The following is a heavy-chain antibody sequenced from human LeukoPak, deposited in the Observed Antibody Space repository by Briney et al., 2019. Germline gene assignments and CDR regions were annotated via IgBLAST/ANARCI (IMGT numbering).Heavy chain of an antibody. D-gene: IGHD5-18*01. J-gene: IGHJ5*02. CDR1: GFTFSSYG. V-gene: IGHV3-30*02. CDR2: IRYDGSNK. Sequence: PGGSLRLSCAASGFTFSSYGMHWVRQAPGKGLEWVAFIRYDGSNKYYADSVKGRFTISRDNSKNTLYLQMNSLRAEDTAVYYCAKKPGGPYCYGYESGDPWGQGTLVTVSS. CDR3: AKKPGGPYCYGYESGDP.